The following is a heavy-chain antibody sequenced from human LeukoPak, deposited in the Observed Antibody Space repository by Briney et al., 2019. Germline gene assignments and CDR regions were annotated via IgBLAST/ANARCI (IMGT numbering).Heavy chain of an antibody. CDR1: GDSLSSSTFY. Sequence: PSETLSLTCTVSGDSLSSSTFYWGWIRQPPGKGLEWIGSIYYNGNAYYNPSLKGRVTISVDTSKSQFSLKLNSVTAADTAVYYCAAYYSHSASYYNGIDYWGQGTLVTVSS. V-gene: IGHV4-39*01. CDR2: IYYNGNA. D-gene: IGHD3-10*01. J-gene: IGHJ4*02. CDR3: AAYYSHSASYYNGIDY.